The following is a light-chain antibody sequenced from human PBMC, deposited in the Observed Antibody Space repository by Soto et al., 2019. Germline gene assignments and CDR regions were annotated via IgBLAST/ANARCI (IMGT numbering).Light chain of an antibody. V-gene: IGKV1-5*03. CDR2: KAS. Sequence: DIQMTQSPSTLSASVGDRVTITCRANQSISTWLAWYQQEPGKAPKLLIYKASHLDSGVPSRFSGSGSGTEFTLTISSLQPDDFATYYCQQSYSAPWTFGQGTKVEIK. CDR3: QQSYSAPWT. CDR1: QSISTW. J-gene: IGKJ1*01.